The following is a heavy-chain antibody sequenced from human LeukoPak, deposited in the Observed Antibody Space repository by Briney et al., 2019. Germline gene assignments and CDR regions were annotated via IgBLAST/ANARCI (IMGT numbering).Heavy chain of an antibody. CDR1: GFTFSSYA. Sequence: GGSLRLSCAASGFTFSSYAMSWVRQAPGKGLEWVSHISRSGSTRYYADSLKGRFTISRDNAKNSLYLQMNSLRAEDTAVYYCARTAYYYDSSGYDDASDIWGQGTMVTVSS. V-gene: IGHV3-48*04. J-gene: IGHJ3*02. D-gene: IGHD3-22*01. CDR2: ISRSGSTR. CDR3: ARTAYYYDSSGYDDASDI.